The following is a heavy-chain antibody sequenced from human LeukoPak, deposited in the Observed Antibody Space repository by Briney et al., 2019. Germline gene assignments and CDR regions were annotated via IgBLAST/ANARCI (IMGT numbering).Heavy chain of an antibody. CDR1: GFTFSSYE. Sequence: GGSLRLSCAVSGFTFSSYEMNWVPQAPGRGLEWVSYISSSGSTIYSADSGTGRFTISRDKAKNSLYLQMNSLRAEDTAVYYCARPPYSISWHFDYSGQGTLVTLSS. CDR3: ARPPYSISWHFDY. CDR2: ISSSGSTI. D-gene: IGHD6-13*01. V-gene: IGHV3-48*03. J-gene: IGHJ4*02.